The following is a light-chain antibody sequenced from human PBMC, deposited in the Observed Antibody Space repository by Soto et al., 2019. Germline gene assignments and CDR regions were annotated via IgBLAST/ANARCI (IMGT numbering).Light chain of an antibody. CDR3: QSFDSNLSGWV. CDR2: GNT. CDR1: RSNIGAGYD. J-gene: IGLJ3*02. Sequence: QSVLTQPPSVSGAPGQRVTISCIGSRSNIGAGYDVHWYQQLPGTAPKLLVSGNTNRPSGVPDRLSGSKSGTSASLAITGLQAEDEADYYCQSFDSNLSGWVFGEGTKLTVL. V-gene: IGLV1-40*01.